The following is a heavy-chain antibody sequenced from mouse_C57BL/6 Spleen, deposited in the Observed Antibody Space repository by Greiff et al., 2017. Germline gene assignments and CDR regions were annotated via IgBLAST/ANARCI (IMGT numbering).Heavy chain of an antibody. J-gene: IGHJ4*01. CDR1: GFTFSDYY. Sequence: EVQGVESGGGLVQPGGSLKLSCAASGFTFSDYYMYWVRQTPEKRLEWVAYISNGGGSTYYPDTVKGRFTISRDNAKNTLYLQMSRLKSEDTAMYYCARQVSMDYWGQGTSVTVSS. CDR3: ARQVSMDY. CDR2: ISNGGGST. V-gene: IGHV5-12*01.